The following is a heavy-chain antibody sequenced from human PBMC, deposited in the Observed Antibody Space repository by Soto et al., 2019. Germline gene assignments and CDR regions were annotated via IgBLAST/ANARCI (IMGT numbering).Heavy chain of an antibody. CDR3: ARARTDIVLVPAAIAWFDP. D-gene: IGHD2-2*02. CDR2: VNPSGGHT. CDR1: GDTFTDYY. V-gene: IGHV1-46*01. J-gene: IGHJ5*02. Sequence: SVKVSCKASGDTFTDYYIHWVRQAPGQGLEWMGTVNPSGGHTTYAQHFLGRVTMTRDTSTSTLYMELTSLTSDDTAIYYCARARTDIVLVPAAIAWFDPWGQGTLVTVSS.